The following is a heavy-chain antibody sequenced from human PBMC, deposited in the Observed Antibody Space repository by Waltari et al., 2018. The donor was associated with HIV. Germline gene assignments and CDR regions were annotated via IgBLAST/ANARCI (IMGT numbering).Heavy chain of an antibody. J-gene: IGHJ4*02. V-gene: IGHV4-39*01. D-gene: IGHD5-12*01. CDR1: GGSITRNDFY. Sequence: QLHLQESGPGLVKPSETLALTCTVSGGSITRNDFYWAWIRQPPGKGLEWIGLMYNSGTTDYNPSLKSRVAMSRDTSKNRFSLRLHSVTAADTAIYYCARRGDGFNQHGRLDHWGPGTLVTVSS. CDR2: MYNSGTT. CDR3: ARRGDGFNQHGRLDH.